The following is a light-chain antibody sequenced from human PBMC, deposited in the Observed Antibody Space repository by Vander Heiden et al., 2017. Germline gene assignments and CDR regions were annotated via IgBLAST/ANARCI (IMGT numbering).Light chain of an antibody. V-gene: IGKV3-20*01. CDR3: QQYGSEPRGFT. CDR1: QSVSSSY. CDR2: GAS. Sequence: EIVLTQSPGTLSLSPGERATLSCRASQSVSSSYLAWYQQKPGQAPRLLIYGASSRATGIPDRFSGSGSGTDFTLTISRLEPEDFAVYYCQQYGSEPRGFTFGHGTKVDIK. J-gene: IGKJ3*01.